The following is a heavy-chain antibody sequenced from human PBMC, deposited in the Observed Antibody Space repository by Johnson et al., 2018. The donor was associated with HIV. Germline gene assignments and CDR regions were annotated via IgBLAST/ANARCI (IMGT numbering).Heavy chain of an antibody. Sequence: DVQVVESGGGLVQPGGSLRLSCAASGLTFSSYDMHWVRQATGKGLEWVSAIGTDGDTYYPGSVKGQFTISRENDKNSMHLQMNSLRAGDTAIDYCAKGLGGWGTNDAFDIWGQGTKVTVSS. D-gene: IGHD3-16*01. J-gene: IGHJ3*02. CDR3: AKGLGGWGTNDAFDI. CDR1: GLTFSSYD. CDR2: IGTDGDT. V-gene: IGHV3-13*01.